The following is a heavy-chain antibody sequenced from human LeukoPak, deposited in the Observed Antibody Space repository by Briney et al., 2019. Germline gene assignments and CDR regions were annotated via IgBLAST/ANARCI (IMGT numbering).Heavy chain of an antibody. CDR2: IKQDGSEK. J-gene: IGHJ5*02. CDR1: GFSFSTHA. D-gene: IGHD3-10*01. Sequence: GGSLRLSCATSGFSFSTHAMHWVRQAPGKGLEWVANIKQDGSEKYYVDSVKGRFTISRDNAKNSLYLQMNSLRAEDTAVYYCARGFGRPWGQGTLVTVSS. CDR3: ARGFGRP. V-gene: IGHV3-7*03.